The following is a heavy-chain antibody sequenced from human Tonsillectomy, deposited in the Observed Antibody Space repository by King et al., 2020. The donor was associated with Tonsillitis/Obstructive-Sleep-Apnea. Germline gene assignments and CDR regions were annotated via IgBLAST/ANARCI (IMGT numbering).Heavy chain of an antibody. CDR2: INHSGTT. CDR1: GGSFSGYY. CDR3: ARGDIVVVPARPDY. D-gene: IGHD2-2*01. J-gene: IGHJ4*02. V-gene: IGHV4-34*01. Sequence: QVQLQQWGAGLLKPSETLSLTCAVYGGSFSGYYWSWIRQPPGKGLEWIGEINHSGTTNYNPSLKSRVTISVDTSKNQFSLKLSSVTAAVTAVYYCARGDIVVVPARPDYWGQGTLVTVSS.